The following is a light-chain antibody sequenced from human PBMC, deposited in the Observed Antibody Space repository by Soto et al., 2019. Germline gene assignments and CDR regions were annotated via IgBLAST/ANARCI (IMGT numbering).Light chain of an antibody. V-gene: IGKV3-11*01. Sequence: EIVLRQSPAILSMSPGERATLSCRASQSVSSYFAWYQQKPGQAPRLLIYDASNRATGVAARFSGSGSGTYFTLTISSLDPQDFALYYCQQRSYWPVTFGQGTNV. J-gene: IGKJ1*01. CDR2: DAS. CDR1: QSVSSY. CDR3: QQRSYWPVT.